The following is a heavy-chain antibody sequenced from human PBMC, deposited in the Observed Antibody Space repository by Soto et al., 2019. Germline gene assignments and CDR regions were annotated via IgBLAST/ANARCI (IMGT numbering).Heavy chain of an antibody. J-gene: IGHJ4*02. V-gene: IGHV3-53*01. D-gene: IGHD1-26*01. CDR2: IYSGGST. Sequence: RRSLRLSCAASGFTVSSNYMSWVGQAPGKGLEWVSVIYSGGSTYDADSVQGRFSISRDTSNKALYLQMKSLRAEGTAVYYCASHSGGVEEDYWGQGALVTVSS. CDR1: GFTVSSNY. CDR3: ASHSGGVEEDY.